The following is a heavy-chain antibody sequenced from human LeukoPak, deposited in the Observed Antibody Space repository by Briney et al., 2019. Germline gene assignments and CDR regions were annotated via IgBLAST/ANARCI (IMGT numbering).Heavy chain of an antibody. D-gene: IGHD3-10*01. V-gene: IGHV3-23*01. CDR1: GFTFSSYA. CDR2: ISGSGGST. J-gene: IGHJ4*02. Sequence: GGSLRLSCAASGFTFSSYAMSWVRQAPGKGLEWVSAISGSGGSTYYADSVKGRFTISRDNSKNTLYLQMNSLRAEDTAVYYCTTDPFQLLWFGESSTYWGQGTLVTVSS. CDR3: TTDPFQLLWFGESSTY.